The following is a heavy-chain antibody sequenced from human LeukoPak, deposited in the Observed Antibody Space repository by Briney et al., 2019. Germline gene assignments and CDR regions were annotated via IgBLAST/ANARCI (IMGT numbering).Heavy chain of an antibody. CDR2: IYYTGRT. CDR3: ASEYSSSSRLYPGIDY. Sequence: PSETLSLTCSVSGGSISSGGYYWSWIRQHPGKGLEWIGYIYYTGRTNYTPSLKSRVTISVDTSKNEFSLKLSSVTAADTAVYYCASEYSSSSRLYPGIDYWGQGTLVTVSS. V-gene: IGHV4-31*03. D-gene: IGHD6-6*01. J-gene: IGHJ4*02. CDR1: GGSISSGGYY.